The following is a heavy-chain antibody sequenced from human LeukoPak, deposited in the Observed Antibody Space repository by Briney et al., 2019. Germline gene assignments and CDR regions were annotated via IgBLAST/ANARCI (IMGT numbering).Heavy chain of an antibody. J-gene: IGHJ6*02. V-gene: IGHV4-59*08. D-gene: IGHD3-3*01. CDR1: GGSISSYY. CDR2: IYYSGST. CDR3: ARHLRVIYDFWSGSIDYYYYGMDV. Sequence: SETLSLTCTVSGGSISSYYWSWIRQPPGKGLEWIGYIYYSGSTNYNPSLKSRVTISVGTSKNQFSLKLSSVTAADTAVYYCARHLRVIYDFWSGSIDYYYYGMDVWGQGTTVTVSS.